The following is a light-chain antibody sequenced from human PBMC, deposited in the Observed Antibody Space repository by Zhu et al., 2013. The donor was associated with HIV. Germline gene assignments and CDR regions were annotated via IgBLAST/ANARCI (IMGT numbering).Light chain of an antibody. CDR1: QSVSTY. CDR2: DAS. V-gene: IGKV3-11*01. CDR3: QQYNDWPPLT. J-gene: IGKJ4*01. Sequence: EIVLTQSPATLSLSPGERATLSCRASQSVSTYLAWYQQRPGQPPRLLIYDASNRATGIPARFSGSGSGTQFTLTISSLEIEDFAVYYCQQYNDWPPLTFGGGTEGGEQT.